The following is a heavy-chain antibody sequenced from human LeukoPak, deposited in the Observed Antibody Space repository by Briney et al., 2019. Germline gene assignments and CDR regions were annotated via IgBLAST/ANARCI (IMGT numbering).Heavy chain of an antibody. V-gene: IGHV4-38-2*01. CDR1: GGSFRGYY. CDR2: IYHSGST. CDR3: ASADSSGYFYVAY. Sequence: SETLSLTCAVNGGSFRGYYWGWIRQPPGKGLEWIGTIYHSGSTYYNPSLKSRVTISVDTSKNQFSLKLSSVTAADTAVYYCASADSSGYFYVAYWGQGTLVTVSS. J-gene: IGHJ4*02. D-gene: IGHD3-22*01.